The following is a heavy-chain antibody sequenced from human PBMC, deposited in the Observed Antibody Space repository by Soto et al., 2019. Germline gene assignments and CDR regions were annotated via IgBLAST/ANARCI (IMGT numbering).Heavy chain of an antibody. CDR2: IYPGDSDT. CDR1: GYSFTSYW. CDR3: ARLSTTGTTSYYYGMDV. J-gene: IGHJ6*02. D-gene: IGHD1-1*01. Sequence: GASLKISCKGSGYSFTSYWIGWVRQMPGKGLEWMGIIYPGDSDTRYSPSFQGQVTISADKSISTAYLQWSSLKASDTAMYYCARLSTTGTTSYYYGMDVWGQGTTVTXSS. V-gene: IGHV5-51*01.